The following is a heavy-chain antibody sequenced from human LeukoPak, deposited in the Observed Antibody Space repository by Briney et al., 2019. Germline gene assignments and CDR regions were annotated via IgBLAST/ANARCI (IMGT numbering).Heavy chain of an antibody. D-gene: IGHD3-16*01. J-gene: IGHJ4*02. Sequence: PGGSLRLSCAASGFTFSSYAMHWVRQAPGKGLEWVALISYDGANQFYADSVKGRSTISRDNYKKTLYLQMNSLRAEDTAVYYCARDWGLDYWGQGTLVTVSS. CDR1: GFTFSSYA. CDR3: ARDWGLDY. CDR2: ISYDGANQ. V-gene: IGHV3-30*04.